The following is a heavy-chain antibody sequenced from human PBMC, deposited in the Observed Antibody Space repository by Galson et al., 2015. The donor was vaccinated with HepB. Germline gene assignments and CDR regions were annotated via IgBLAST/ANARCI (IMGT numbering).Heavy chain of an antibody. CDR1: GGTFSSYA. J-gene: IGHJ4*02. Sequence: SVKVSCKASGGTFSSYAISWVRQAPGQGLEWMGRIIPILGIANYAQKFQGRVTITADKSTSTAYMELSSLRSEDTAVYYCAITTRGYCSSTSCPLTFDYWGQGTLVTVSS. D-gene: IGHD2-2*01. CDR3: AITTRGYCSSTSCPLTFDY. CDR2: IIPILGIA. V-gene: IGHV1-69*04.